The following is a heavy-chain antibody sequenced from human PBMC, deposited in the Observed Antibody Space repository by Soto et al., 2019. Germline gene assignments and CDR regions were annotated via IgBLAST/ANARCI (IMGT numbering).Heavy chain of an antibody. J-gene: IGHJ3*02. CDR2: IIPIFGTA. D-gene: IGHD5-18*01. CDR1: GGTFSSYA. Sequence: ASVKVSCKASGGTFSSYAISWVRQAPGQGLEWMGGIIPIFGTANYAQKFQGRVTITADKSTSTAYMELSSLRSEDTAVYYCARSESRYSYGRDDAFDIWGQGTMVTVS. V-gene: IGHV1-69*06. CDR3: ARSESRYSYGRDDAFDI.